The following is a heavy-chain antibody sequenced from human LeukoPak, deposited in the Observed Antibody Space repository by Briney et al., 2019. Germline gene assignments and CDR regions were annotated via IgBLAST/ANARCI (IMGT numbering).Heavy chain of an antibody. Sequence: GGSLRLSCAASGFTFSSYAMSWVRQAPGKRLEWVSAISGSGGSTYYADSVKGRFTISRDNSKNTLYLQMNSLRAEDTAVYYCAKARGRADGKFDYWGQGTLVTVSS. CDR1: GFTFSSYA. CDR2: ISGSGGST. J-gene: IGHJ4*02. V-gene: IGHV3-23*01. D-gene: IGHD1-14*01. CDR3: AKARGRADGKFDY.